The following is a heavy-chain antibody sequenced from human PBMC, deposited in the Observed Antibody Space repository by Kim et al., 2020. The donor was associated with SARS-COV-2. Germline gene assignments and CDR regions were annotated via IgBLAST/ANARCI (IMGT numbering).Heavy chain of an antibody. CDR2: GSAK. V-gene: IGHV3-7*04. J-gene: IGHJ6*02. CDR3: ARGWAVDV. D-gene: IGHD6-13*01. Sequence: GSAKYCVDSVKGRFTISRDNAKNSLYLQMNSLRVGDSAVYYCARGWAVDVWGQGTTVTVSS.